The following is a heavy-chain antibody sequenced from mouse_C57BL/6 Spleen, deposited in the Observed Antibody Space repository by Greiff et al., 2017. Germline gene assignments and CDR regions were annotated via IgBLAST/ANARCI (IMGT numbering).Heavy chain of an antibody. J-gene: IGHJ3*01. CDR2: INPSTGGT. CDR3: ARWGLRRESWFAY. V-gene: IGHV1-42*01. CDR1: GYSFTGYY. Sequence: VQLQQSGPELVKPGASVKISCKASGYSFTGYYMNWVKQSPEKSLEWIGEINPSTGGTTYNQKFKAKATLTVDKSSSTAYMQLKSLTSEDSAVXYCARWGLRRESWFAYWGQGTLVTVSA. D-gene: IGHD2-4*01.